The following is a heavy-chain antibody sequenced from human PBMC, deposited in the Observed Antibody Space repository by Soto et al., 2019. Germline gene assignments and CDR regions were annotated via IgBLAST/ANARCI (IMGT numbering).Heavy chain of an antibody. CDR2: IRTSVGDT. CDR1: GFTFSSYA. J-gene: IGHJ4*02. D-gene: IGHD4-17*01. Sequence: EVQLLESGGDLVQPGGSLRLSCAASGFTFSSYAMNWVRQAPGKGLEWVSTIRTSVGDTYYAASVKGRFTISRDNSKSTVYLHLNSLRAEDTAIYYCAKDPTYDYGYLDSWGQGTLVTVSS. CDR3: AKDPTYDYGYLDS. V-gene: IGHV3-23*01.